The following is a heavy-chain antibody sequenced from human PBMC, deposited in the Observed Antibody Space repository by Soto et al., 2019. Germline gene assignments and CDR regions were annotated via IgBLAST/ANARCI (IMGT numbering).Heavy chain of an antibody. J-gene: IGHJ4*02. CDR3: TRARPETQYEYHPIFDH. D-gene: IGHD6-6*01. V-gene: IGHV3-74*01. CDR2: SNSDGSGI. CDR1: GFTFSGYW. Sequence: EVQLVESGGGLVQPGGSLRLSCAASGFTFSGYWMHWVRQVPGKGLIWVARSNSDGSGISYADSVRGRFTISRDNVRNILFVQMNSLRGDDSAVYYCTRARPETQYEYHPIFDHWGQGTLVTVSS.